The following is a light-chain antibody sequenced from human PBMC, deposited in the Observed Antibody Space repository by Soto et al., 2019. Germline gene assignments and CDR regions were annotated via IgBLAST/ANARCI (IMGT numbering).Light chain of an antibody. CDR3: QQYGSTPPT. CDR1: QSVRSNY. Sequence: EIVLTQSPVTLSLSPGERATLSCRASQSVRSNYLQWYQQKSGQAPRRIIDGASRRATCIPDRVSGSGSGTDFALTISRLEPEEFEVYSCQQYGSTPPTFGQGTKVDIK. V-gene: IGKV3-20*01. CDR2: GAS. J-gene: IGKJ1*01.